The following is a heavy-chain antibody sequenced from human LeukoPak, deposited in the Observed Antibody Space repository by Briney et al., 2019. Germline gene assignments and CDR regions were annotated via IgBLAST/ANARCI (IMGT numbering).Heavy chain of an antibody. CDR1: GFTFSSYE. Sequence: PGGSLRLSCAASGFTFSSYEMNWVRPAPGKGRGWVSYISSSGSTIYYADSVKGRFTISRDNTKNSLYLQMNSLRAEDSAVYYCAELGITMIGGVWGKGTTVTISS. D-gene: IGHD3-10*02. J-gene: IGHJ6*04. CDR3: AELGITMIGGV. V-gene: IGHV3-48*03. CDR2: ISSSGSTI.